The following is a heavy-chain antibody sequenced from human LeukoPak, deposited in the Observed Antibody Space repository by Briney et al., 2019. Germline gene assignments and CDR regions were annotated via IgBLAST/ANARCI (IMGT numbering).Heavy chain of an antibody. Sequence: PSETLSLTCAVSGGSISSSNWWSWVRQPPGKWLEWIGEIYHSGSTNYNPSLKSRVTISVDKSKNQFSLKLSSVTAADTAVYYCARVKAYSSSSGLYFDYWGQGTLVTVSS. CDR3: ARVKAYSSSSGLYFDY. CDR1: GGSISSSNW. V-gene: IGHV4-4*02. CDR2: IYHSGST. D-gene: IGHD6-6*01. J-gene: IGHJ4*02.